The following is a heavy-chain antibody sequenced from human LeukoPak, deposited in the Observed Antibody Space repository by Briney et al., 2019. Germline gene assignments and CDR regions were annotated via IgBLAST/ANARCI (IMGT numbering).Heavy chain of an antibody. CDR2: IYYSGST. J-gene: IGHJ4*02. D-gene: IGHD2-15*01. Sequence: SETLSLTCTVSGGSISSSSYYWGWIRQPPGKGLEWIGSIYYSGSTYYNPSLKSRVTISVDTSKNQFSLKLSSVTAADTAVYYCASFRGANRYCSGGSCYTGSVWGQGTLVTVSS. CDR3: ASFRGANRYCSGGSCYTGSV. V-gene: IGHV4-39*07. CDR1: GGSISSSSYY.